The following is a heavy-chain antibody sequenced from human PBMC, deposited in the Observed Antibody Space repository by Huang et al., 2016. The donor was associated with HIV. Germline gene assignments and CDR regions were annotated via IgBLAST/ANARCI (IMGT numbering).Heavy chain of an antibody. D-gene: IGHD3-3*01. V-gene: IGHV3-30*18. CDR1: GFTFRQYA. CDR3: VKDSPGVITIFGGDV. J-gene: IGHJ6*02. Sequence: QVQLVESGGGVVQPGRSLRLSCAASGFTFRQYAMHWVRQAPGKGVEWVALISYDWSEKYFGDSVKGRFTIARDNSKNMLYLQMNSLRPDDSAMYYCVKDSPGVITIFGGDVWGQGTTVTVSS. CDR2: ISYDWSEK.